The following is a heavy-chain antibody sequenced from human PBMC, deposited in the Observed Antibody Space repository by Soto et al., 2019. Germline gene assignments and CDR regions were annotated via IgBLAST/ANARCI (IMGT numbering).Heavy chain of an antibody. CDR3: AREYSDGWFDP. V-gene: IGHV3-30-3*01. CDR1: GFTFSIYA. J-gene: IGHJ5*02. D-gene: IGHD2-21*01. Sequence: QVQLVESGGGVVQPGRSLRLSCAASGFTFSIYAMHWVRQAPGKGLEWEEVISYDGSNKYYADSVKGRFTISRDNSKNTVYQQMNSLRAEDSAVSYCAREYSDGWFDPWGPGTLVTVSS. CDR2: ISYDGSNK.